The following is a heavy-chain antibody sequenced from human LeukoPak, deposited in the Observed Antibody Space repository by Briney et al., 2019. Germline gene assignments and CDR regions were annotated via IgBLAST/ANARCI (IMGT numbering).Heavy chain of an antibody. CDR2: IYYSGST. D-gene: IGHD3-10*01. J-gene: IGHJ4*02. CDR3: ARDTASWFGEPLYYFDY. Sequence: SETLSLTCTVSGGSISSYYWSWIRQPPGKGLEWIGYIYYSGSTNYNPSLKSRVTISVDTSKNQFSLKLSSVTAADTAVYYCARDTASWFGEPLYYFDYWGQGTLVTVSS. CDR1: GGSISSYY. V-gene: IGHV4-59*01.